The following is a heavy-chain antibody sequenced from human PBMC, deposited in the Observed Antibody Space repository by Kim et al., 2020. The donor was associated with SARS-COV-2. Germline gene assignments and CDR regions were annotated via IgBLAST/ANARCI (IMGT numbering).Heavy chain of an antibody. CDR1: GGSISSYY. CDR2: IYYSGST. D-gene: IGHD3-3*01. CDR3: ARVRNYDFWSGYFGGFDY. Sequence: SETLSLTCTVSGGSISSYYWSWIRQPPGKGLEWIGYIYYSGSTNYNPSLKSRVTISVDTSKNQFSLKLSSVTAADTAVYYCARVRNYDFWSGYFGGFDYWGQGTLVTVSS. V-gene: IGHV4-59*01. J-gene: IGHJ4*02.